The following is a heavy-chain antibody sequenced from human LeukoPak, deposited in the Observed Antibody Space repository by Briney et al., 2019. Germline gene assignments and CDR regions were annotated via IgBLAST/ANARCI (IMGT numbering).Heavy chain of an antibody. CDR3: ARGGSTGTKFRFDP. V-gene: IGHV1-18*04. Sequence: ASVKVSCKASGYTFTGYYIHWVRQAPGQGLEWMGWISAYNGNTNYAQKLQGRVTMTTDTSTSIAYMELRSLRSDDTAVYYCARGGSTGTKFRFDPWGQGTLVTVSS. CDR2: ISAYNGNT. D-gene: IGHD1-7*01. J-gene: IGHJ5*02. CDR1: GYTFTGYY.